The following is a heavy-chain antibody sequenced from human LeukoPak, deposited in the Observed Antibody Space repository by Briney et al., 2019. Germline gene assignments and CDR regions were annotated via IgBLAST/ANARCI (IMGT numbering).Heavy chain of an antibody. V-gene: IGHV3-30*02. CDR1: GFTFSSYG. CDR3: AKDRMYQYRFDY. D-gene: IGHD2-2*01. Sequence: PGGSLRLSCAASGFTFSSYGMHWVRQAPGKGLEWVAFIRYDGSNKYYADSVKGRFTISRDNSKNTLYLQMNSLRAEDTAVYYCAKDRMYQYRFDYWGQGTLVTVSS. J-gene: IGHJ4*02. CDR2: IRYDGSNK.